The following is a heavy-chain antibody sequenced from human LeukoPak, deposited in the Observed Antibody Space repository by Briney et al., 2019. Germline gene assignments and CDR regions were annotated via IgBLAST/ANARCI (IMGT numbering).Heavy chain of an antibody. CDR3: AKGQFPVSLGY. Sequence: GGSLRLSCATSGFTFSTSAMNWVRQAPGKGLEWVSAISGSGGSTYYADSVKGRFTISRDNSKNTLYLQMNSLRAEDTAVYYCAKGQFPVSLGYWGQGTLVTVSS. J-gene: IGHJ4*02. V-gene: IGHV3-23*01. D-gene: IGHD5-24*01. CDR1: GFTFSTSA. CDR2: ISGSGGST.